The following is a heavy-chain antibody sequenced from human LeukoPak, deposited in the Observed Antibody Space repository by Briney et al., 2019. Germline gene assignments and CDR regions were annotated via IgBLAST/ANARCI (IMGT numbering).Heavy chain of an antibody. V-gene: IGHV3-48*01. Sequence: GSLRLSCAASGFPFSDYSMNWARQAPGKGLEWISYIGIDSGNTNYADSVKGRFTISGDKAKNSLDLQMNSLRVEDTAVYYCGRDYKSAFGNWGQGTLVSVSS. CDR1: GFPFSDYS. CDR3: GRDYKSAFGN. CDR2: IGIDSGNT. J-gene: IGHJ4*02. D-gene: IGHD1-1*01.